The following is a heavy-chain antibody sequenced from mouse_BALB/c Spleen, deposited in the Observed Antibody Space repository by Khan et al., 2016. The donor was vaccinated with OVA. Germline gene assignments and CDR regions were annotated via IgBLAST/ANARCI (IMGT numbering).Heavy chain of an antibody. D-gene: IGHD1-1*01. V-gene: IGHV5-17*02. CDR2: ISSDSNTI. CDR1: GFTFTSYG. J-gene: IGHJ2*01. CDR3: ATSYFYGYYFDY. Sequence: EVQGVESGGGLVQSGGSRKLSCAASGFTFTSYGMHWIRQAPEKGLEWVAYISSDSNTIYYADPVKGRFTISRDNPKNTLFLQMTSLRSGDTAMYFCATSYFYGYYFDYWGQGTTLTVSS.